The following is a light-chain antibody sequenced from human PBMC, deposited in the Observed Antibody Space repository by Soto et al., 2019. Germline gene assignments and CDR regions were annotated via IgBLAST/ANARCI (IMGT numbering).Light chain of an antibody. Sequence: IQMTQSPSTLSAFVGDRVTITCRASQSISSFLNWYQQRPGKAPKLLIYAASSLQSGVPSRFSGSGSGTDFTLTISSLQPEDFATYYCQQSDSTPRTFGQGTKVDIK. J-gene: IGKJ1*01. CDR1: QSISSF. CDR2: AAS. CDR3: QQSDSTPRT. V-gene: IGKV1-39*01.